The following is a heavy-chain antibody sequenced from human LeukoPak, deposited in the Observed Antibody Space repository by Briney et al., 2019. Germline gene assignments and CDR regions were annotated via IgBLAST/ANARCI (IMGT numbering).Heavy chain of an antibody. V-gene: IGHV3-7*01. CDR3: ARASTPLEWLTLFDY. J-gene: IGHJ4*02. CDR1: GFTFSSYS. CDR2: IKQDGSEK. D-gene: IGHD3-3*01. Sequence: GGSLRLSCAASGFTFSSYSMNWVRQAPGKGLEWVANIKQDGSEKYYVDSVKGRFTISRDNAKNSLYLQMNSLRAEDTAVYYCARASTPLEWLTLFDYWGQGTLVTVSS.